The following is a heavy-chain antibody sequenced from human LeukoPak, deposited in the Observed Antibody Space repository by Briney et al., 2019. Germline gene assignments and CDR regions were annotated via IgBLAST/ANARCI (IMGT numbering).Heavy chain of an antibody. Sequence: ASVKVSCKASGYTFTGYYMHWVRQAPGQGLEWMGWINPNSGGTNYAQKFQGWVTMTRDTSISTAYMELSRLRSDDTAVYYCARDHKYYYDSSGYPYYYYYGMDVWGQGTTVTVSS. CDR2: INPNSGGT. D-gene: IGHD3-22*01. J-gene: IGHJ6*02. CDR1: GYTFTGYY. CDR3: ARDHKYYYDSSGYPYYYYYGMDV. V-gene: IGHV1-2*04.